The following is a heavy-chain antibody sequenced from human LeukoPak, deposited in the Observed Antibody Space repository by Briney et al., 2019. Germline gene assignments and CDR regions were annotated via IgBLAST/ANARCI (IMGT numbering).Heavy chain of an antibody. D-gene: IGHD2-2*01. CDR3: ARRYCSSTSCYYDS. CDR1: GFTFSSYW. J-gene: IGHJ4*02. V-gene: IGHV3-74*01. CDR2: INSDGGST. Sequence: EPGGSLRLSCAASGFTFSSYWMHWVRQAPGKGLVWVSRINSDGGSTSYADSVKGRFTISRDNAKNTLYLQMHSLRAEDTAVCYCARRYCSSTSCYYDSWGQGTLVTVSS.